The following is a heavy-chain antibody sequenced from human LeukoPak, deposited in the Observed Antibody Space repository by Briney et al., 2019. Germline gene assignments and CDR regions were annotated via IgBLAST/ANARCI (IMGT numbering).Heavy chain of an antibody. Sequence: GGSLRLSCAASGFTFSSYWMSWVRQAPGKGLECVANIKQDGSEKYYVDSVKGRFTISRDNAKNSLYLQMNSLRAEDTAVYYCARENWIPKAYFDYWGQGTLVTVSS. D-gene: IGHD1-1*01. CDR2: IKQDGSEK. CDR1: GFTFSSYW. J-gene: IGHJ4*02. CDR3: ARENWIPKAYFDY. V-gene: IGHV3-7*01.